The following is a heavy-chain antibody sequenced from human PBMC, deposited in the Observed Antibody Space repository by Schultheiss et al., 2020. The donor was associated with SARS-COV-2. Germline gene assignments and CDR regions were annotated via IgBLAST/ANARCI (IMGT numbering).Heavy chain of an antibody. CDR1: GFTFSTYG. Sequence: GGSLRLSCAASGFTFSTYGMHWVRQAPGKGLEWVAVIWYDGNNKYYADSVKGRFTISRDNSKNTLYLQMNSLRAEDTAVYYCAREDGFSNYFDYWGQGTLVTVSS. V-gene: IGHV3-33*01. D-gene: IGHD2-2*03. CDR2: IWYDGNNK. J-gene: IGHJ4*02. CDR3: AREDGFSNYFDY.